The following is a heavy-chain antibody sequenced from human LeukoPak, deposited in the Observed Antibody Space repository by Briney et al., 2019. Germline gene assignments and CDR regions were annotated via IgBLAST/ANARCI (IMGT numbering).Heavy chain of an antibody. V-gene: IGHV3-74*01. Sequence: GGSLRLSCAASGFIFSSYWMHWVRQAPGKGLVWVSRINSDGSRTSYADSVKGRFTISRDNAKNTLYLQMNSPRAEDTAVYYCARGHIVVLTAPDYWGQGTLVTFSS. CDR3: ARGHIVVLTAPDY. CDR1: GFIFSSYW. D-gene: IGHD2-21*02. CDR2: INSDGSRT. J-gene: IGHJ4*02.